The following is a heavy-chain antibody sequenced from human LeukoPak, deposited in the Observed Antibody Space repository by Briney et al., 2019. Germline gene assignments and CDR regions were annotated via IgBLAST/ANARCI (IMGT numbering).Heavy chain of an antibody. CDR2: INSDGSWT. J-gene: IGHJ4*02. V-gene: IGHV3-74*01. CDR1: GGYW. Sequence: GGSLRLSCAASGGYWMHWVRQAPGKGLVWVSHINSDGSWTSYADSVKGRFTISKDNAKNTVYLQMNNLRAEDTAVYYCVSFYETYWGRGTLVTVSS. D-gene: IGHD2/OR15-2a*01. CDR3: VSFYETY.